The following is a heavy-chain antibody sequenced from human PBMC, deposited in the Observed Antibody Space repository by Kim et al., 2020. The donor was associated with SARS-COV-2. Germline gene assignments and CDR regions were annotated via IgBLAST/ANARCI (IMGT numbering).Heavy chain of an antibody. J-gene: IGHJ4*02. CDR2: ISYDGSNK. D-gene: IGHD3-10*01. CDR1: GFTFTSYG. CDR3: AKDAMSGYGMLADF. Sequence: GGSLRLSCAASGFTFTSYGMHWVRQAPGKGLEWVAVISYDGSNKFYADSVKGRFTISRDNSKNTMHLQMNSLRAEDTAVYYCAKDAMSGYGMLADFWGQG. V-gene: IGHV3-30*18.